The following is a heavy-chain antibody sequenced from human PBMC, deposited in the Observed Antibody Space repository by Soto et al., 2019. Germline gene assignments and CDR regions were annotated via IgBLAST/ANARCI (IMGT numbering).Heavy chain of an antibody. CDR3: ARVYCSGGSCYSVDY. J-gene: IGHJ4*02. V-gene: IGHV1-46*01. Sequence: QVQLVQSGAEVKKPGASVKVSCKASGYTFTSYYMHWVRQAPGQGLEWMGIINPSGGSTSYEQKFQGRVNMTRDTATSKVYMELSSLRAEDTAVYYCARVYCSGGSCYSVDYWGQGTLVTVSS. CDR2: INPSGGST. D-gene: IGHD2-15*01. CDR1: GYTFTSYY.